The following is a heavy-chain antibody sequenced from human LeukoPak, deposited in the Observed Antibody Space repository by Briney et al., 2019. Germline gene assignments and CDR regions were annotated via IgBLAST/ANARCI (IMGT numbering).Heavy chain of an antibody. CDR1: GFSLSTSGVG. CDR2: IYWDDDK. V-gene: IGHV2-5*02. Sequence: SGPTLVKPTQTLTLTCTFSGFSLSTSGVGVGWIRQPPGKALEWLPLIYWDDDKRYSPSLKSRLTITTDTSKNQVVLTMTNMDPVDTATYYCAHSLEDIVVVVAAEVYFDYWGQGTLVTVSS. CDR3: AHSLEDIVVVVAAEVYFDY. D-gene: IGHD2-15*01. J-gene: IGHJ4*02.